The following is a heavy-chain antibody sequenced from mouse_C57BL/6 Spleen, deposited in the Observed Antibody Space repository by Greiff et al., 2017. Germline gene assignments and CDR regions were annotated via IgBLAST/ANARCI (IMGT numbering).Heavy chain of an antibody. J-gene: IGHJ2*01. Sequence: VQLQQPGAELVRPGTSVKLSCKASGYTFTSYWMHWVKQRPGQGLEWIGVIDPSDSYTNYNQKFKGKATLTVDTSSSTAYMQLSSLTSEDSAVYYCARSYDSPYYFDYWGQGTTLTVSS. CDR2: IDPSDSYT. CDR3: ARSYDSPYYFDY. D-gene: IGHD2-4*01. V-gene: IGHV1-59*01. CDR1: GYTFTSYW.